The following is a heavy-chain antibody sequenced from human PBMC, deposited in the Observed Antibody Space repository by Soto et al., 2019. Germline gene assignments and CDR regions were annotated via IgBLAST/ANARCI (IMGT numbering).Heavy chain of an antibody. J-gene: IGHJ3*02. CDR3: ARVLEASIVATTDAFDI. CDR2: ISSSRSYI. CDR1: GFTFSSYS. D-gene: IGHD5-12*01. Sequence: GESLKISCAASGFTFSSYSMNWVRQAPGKGLEWVSSISSSRSYIYYADSVKGRFTISRDNAKNSLYLQMNSLRAEDTAVYYCARVLEASIVATTDAFDIWGQGTMVTVSS. V-gene: IGHV3-21*01.